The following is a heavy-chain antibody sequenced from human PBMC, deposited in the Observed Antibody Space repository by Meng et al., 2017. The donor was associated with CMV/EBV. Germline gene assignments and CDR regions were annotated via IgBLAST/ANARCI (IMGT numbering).Heavy chain of an antibody. CDR2: INPNSGGT. J-gene: IGHJ5*02. Sequence: SPFTGYYMHWVRQAPGQGLEWMGWINPNSGGTNYAQRFQGRVTMTRDTSISTAYMELSRLRSDDTAVYYCARDRGSSPPFSYNWFDPWGQGTLVTVSS. CDR1: SPFTGYY. V-gene: IGHV1-2*02. CDR3: ARDRGSSPPFSYNWFDP. D-gene: IGHD6-6*01.